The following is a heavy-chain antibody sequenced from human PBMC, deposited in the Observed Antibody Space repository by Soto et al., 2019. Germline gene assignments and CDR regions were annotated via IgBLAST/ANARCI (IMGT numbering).Heavy chain of an antibody. CDR2: ISSSSSTI. V-gene: IGHV3-48*02. D-gene: IGHD5-18*01. Sequence: QPGGSLRLSCAASGFTFSTYSMNWVRQPPGKGLEWVSFISSSSSTIYYADSVKGRFTISRDNAKSSLYLQMNGLRDEDTAVYYCVSGGYTYGSQPYWGHGTLVTVSS. CDR3: VSGGYTYGSQPY. CDR1: GFTFSTYS. J-gene: IGHJ4*01.